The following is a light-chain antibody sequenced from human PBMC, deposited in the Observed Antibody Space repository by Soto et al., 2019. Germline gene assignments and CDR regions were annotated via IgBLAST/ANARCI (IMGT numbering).Light chain of an antibody. J-gene: IGLJ1*01. CDR1: SSDVGGNKY. Sequence: SALTQPASVSGSPGQSITISCTGTSSDVGGNKYVFWYQQYPGKVPKLLINKVSNRPSGVSNRFSGSKSGNTASLTISGLLAEDEADYFCTSSTSDSLYVFGTGTKVTVL. V-gene: IGLV2-14*01. CDR2: KVS. CDR3: TSSTSDSLYV.